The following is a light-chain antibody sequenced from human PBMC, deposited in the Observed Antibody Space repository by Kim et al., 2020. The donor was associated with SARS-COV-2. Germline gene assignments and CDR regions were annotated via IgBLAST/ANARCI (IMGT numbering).Light chain of an antibody. CDR2: DAS. J-gene: IGKJ4*01. CDR3: QQHSNWPPLT. Sequence: EIVLTQSPATLSLSPGERATLSCRASQSVSSYLAWYQQKPGQAPRLLIYDASNRATGIPARFSGSGSGTEFTLTISSLEPEDFAVYYCQQHSNWPPLTFGGGTKVDIK. V-gene: IGKV3-11*01. CDR1: QSVSSY.